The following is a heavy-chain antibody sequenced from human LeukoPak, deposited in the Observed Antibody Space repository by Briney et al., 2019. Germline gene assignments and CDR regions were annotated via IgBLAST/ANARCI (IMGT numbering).Heavy chain of an antibody. CDR1: GFTFSSYG. Sequence: GGSLRLSCATSGFTFSSYGMSWVRQAPGKGLEWVSAISGSGGSTYYADSVKGRFTISRDNSKNTLYLQMNSLRAEDTAVYYYAPAPMIVVGYWGQGTLVTVSS. D-gene: IGHD3-22*01. J-gene: IGHJ4*02. V-gene: IGHV3-23*01. CDR3: APAPMIVVGY. CDR2: ISGSGGST.